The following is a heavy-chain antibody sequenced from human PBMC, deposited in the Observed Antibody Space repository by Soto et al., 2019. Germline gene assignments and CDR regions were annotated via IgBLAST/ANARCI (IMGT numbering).Heavy chain of an antibody. Sequence: GASVKVSCKASGGPFSSYAISWVRQAPGQGLEWMGGIIPIFGTANYAQKFQGRVTITADESTSTAYMGLSRLRSEDTAVYYCARTVLRFSHGPYYYYGMDVWGQGTTVTVSS. CDR2: IIPIFGTA. V-gene: IGHV1-69*13. CDR3: ARTVLRFSHGPYYYYGMDV. D-gene: IGHD3-3*01. CDR1: GGPFSSYA. J-gene: IGHJ6*02.